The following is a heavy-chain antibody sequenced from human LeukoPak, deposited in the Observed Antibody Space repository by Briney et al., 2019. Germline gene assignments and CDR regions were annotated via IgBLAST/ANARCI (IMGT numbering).Heavy chain of an antibody. D-gene: IGHD3-22*01. Sequence: ASVKVSCKASGYTFTSYGISWVRQAPGQGLEWMGWVSAYNGNTNYAQKLQGRVTMTTDTSTSTAYMELRSLRSDDTAVYYCAGQRDYYDSSAGIWGQGTMVTVSS. CDR3: AGQRDYYDSSAGI. V-gene: IGHV1-18*01. J-gene: IGHJ3*02. CDR1: GYTFTSYG. CDR2: VSAYNGNT.